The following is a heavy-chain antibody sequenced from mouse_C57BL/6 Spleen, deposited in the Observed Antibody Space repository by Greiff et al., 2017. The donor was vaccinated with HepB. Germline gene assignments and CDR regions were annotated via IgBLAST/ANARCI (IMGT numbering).Heavy chain of an antibody. CDR3: TRSRDYEERWNY. Sequence: VQLQQSGAELVRPGASVTLSCKASGYTFTDYEMHWVKQTPVHGLEWIGAIDPETGGTAYNQKFKGKAILTADKSSSTAYMELRSLTSEDSAVYYCTRSRDYEERWNYWGQGTTLTVS. D-gene: IGHD2-4*01. CDR2: IDPETGGT. CDR1: GYTFTDYE. J-gene: IGHJ2*01. V-gene: IGHV1-15*01.